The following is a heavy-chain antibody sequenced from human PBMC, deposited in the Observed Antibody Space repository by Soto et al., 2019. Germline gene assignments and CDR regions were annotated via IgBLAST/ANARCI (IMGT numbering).Heavy chain of an antibody. CDR3: THTLPRGYCSSTSCLDYCDP. J-gene: IGHJ5*02. D-gene: IGHD2-2*01. CDR1: GFSLSTSGVG. CDR2: IYWNDDK. Sequence: QITLKESGPTLVKPTQTLTLTCTFSGFSLSTSGVGVGWIRQPPGKALEWLALIYWNDDKRYSPSLKSRLTITTDTSKNQVVLTMTNMDPVDTATYYCTHTLPRGYCSSTSCLDYCDPWGQGTLVTDSS. V-gene: IGHV2-5*01.